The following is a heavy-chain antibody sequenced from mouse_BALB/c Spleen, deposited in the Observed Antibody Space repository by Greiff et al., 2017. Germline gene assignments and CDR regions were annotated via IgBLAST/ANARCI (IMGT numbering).Heavy chain of an antibody. J-gene: IGHJ4*01. CDR2: ISSGSSTI. V-gene: IGHV5-17*02. D-gene: IGHD2-10*02. CDR3: AREVSYAMDY. Sequence: EVKLMESGGGLVQPGGSRKLSCAASGFTFSSFGMHWVRQAPEKGLEWVAYISSGSSTIYYADTVKGRFTIARDNPKNTLFLQMTSLRSEDTVMYYCAREVSYAMDYWGQGTSVTVSS. CDR1: GFTFSSFG.